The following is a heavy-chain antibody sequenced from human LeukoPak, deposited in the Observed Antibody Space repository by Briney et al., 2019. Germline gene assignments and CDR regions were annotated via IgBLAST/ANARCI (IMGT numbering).Heavy chain of an antibody. D-gene: IGHD6-19*01. V-gene: IGHV4-39*01. Sequence: PSETLSLTCTVSGDSITTSSNYWGWIRQLPGKGLEWIGSVYRSGSSYYNPSLNNRVSISVDTSKNQLTLNLTSVTAADTAVYHCARRGTSGWAYYFDFWGQGSLLTVSS. CDR1: GDSITTSSNY. J-gene: IGHJ4*02. CDR2: VYRSGSS. CDR3: ARRGTSGWAYYFDF.